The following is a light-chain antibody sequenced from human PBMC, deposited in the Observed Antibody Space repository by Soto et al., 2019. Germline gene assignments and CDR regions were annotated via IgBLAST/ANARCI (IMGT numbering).Light chain of an antibody. J-gene: IGLJ1*01. CDR3: GAWDDSLRLYV. CDR2: DSN. CDR1: SSNIGKYY. V-gene: IGLV1-51*01. Sequence: VLAQPPSVSAAPGQTVTISCSGSSSNIGKYYVSWYQQLPGEAPKLLIYDSNKRPSGIPERFSASRSGTSATLGITGLQAGDEADYYCGAWDDSLRLYVFGPGTKVTVL.